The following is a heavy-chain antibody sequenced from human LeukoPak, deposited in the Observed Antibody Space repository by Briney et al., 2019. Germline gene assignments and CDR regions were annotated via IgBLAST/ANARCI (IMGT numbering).Heavy chain of an antibody. CDR2: ISGSGGST. D-gene: IGHD3-10*01. CDR3: AKPSPWVRGVKYFDY. CDR1: GFTFSAYA. Sequence: GGSLRLSCAASGFTFSAYAMSWVRQAPGKGLEWVSAISGSGGSTYYADSVKGRFTISRDNSKNTLYLQMNSLRAEDTAVYYCAKPSPWVRGVKYFDYWGQGTLVTVSS. J-gene: IGHJ4*02. V-gene: IGHV3-23*01.